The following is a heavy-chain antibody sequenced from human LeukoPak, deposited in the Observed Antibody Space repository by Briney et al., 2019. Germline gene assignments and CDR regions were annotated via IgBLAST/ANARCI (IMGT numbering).Heavy chain of an antibody. CDR3: ARFSGSTWGFDL. Sequence: SETLSLTCTVSGGSISGYYWNWIRQTPGKGLEWIAYIHYSGSTNYNPSLTSRFTISMDTSKSQSSLKLTSVTAADTAVYYCARFSGSTWGFDLWGQGTLVTVSS. CDR2: IHYSGST. V-gene: IGHV4-59*08. J-gene: IGHJ4*02. CDR1: GGSISGYY. D-gene: IGHD6-13*01.